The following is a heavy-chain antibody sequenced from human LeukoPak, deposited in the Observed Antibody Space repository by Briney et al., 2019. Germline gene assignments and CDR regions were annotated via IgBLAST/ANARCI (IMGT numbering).Heavy chain of an antibody. V-gene: IGHV4-59*01. D-gene: IGHD6-13*01. CDR3: ARDKAAAGTLGYVFDI. Sequence: SETLSLTCTVPGGSISNYYWSWIRQPPGKGLEWIGYFYYSGSTNYNPSLKSRVTISVDTSKNQFSLSLRSVTAADTAVYYCARDKAAAGTLGYVFDIWGQGTMVTVSS. CDR1: GGSISNYY. J-gene: IGHJ3*02. CDR2: FYYSGST.